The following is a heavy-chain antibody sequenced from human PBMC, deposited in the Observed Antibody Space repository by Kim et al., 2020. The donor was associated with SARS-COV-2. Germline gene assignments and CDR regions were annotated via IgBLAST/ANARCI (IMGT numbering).Heavy chain of an antibody. V-gene: IGHV3-23*01. D-gene: IGHD6-19*01. CDR2: ISGSGGST. J-gene: IGHJ4*02. CDR3: AKDQHESIAVAGG. CDR1: GFTFSSYA. Sequence: GGSLRLSCAASGFTFSSYAMSWVRQAPGKGLEWVSAISGSGGSTYYADSVKGQFTISRDNSKNTLYLQMNSLRAEDTAVYYCAKDQHESIAVAGGWGQGTLVTVSS.